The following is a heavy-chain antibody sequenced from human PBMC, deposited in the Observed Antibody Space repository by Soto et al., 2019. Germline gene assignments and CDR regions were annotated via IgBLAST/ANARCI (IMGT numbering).Heavy chain of an antibody. CDR3: ARARITIFGVVIIWPAMDV. Sequence: SVKVSWKASGGGISIYAISWVRQAPRQGLEWMGGIIPIFGTANYAQKFQGRVTITADESTSTAYMELSSLRSEDTAVYYCARARITIFGVVIIWPAMDVWGQGTTVTVS. V-gene: IGHV1-69*13. J-gene: IGHJ6*02. D-gene: IGHD3-3*01. CDR1: GGGISIYA. CDR2: IIPIFGTA.